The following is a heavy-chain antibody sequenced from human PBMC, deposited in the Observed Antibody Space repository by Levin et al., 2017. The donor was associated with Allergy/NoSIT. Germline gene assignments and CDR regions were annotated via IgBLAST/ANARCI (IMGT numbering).Heavy chain of an antibody. CDR1: GGSIGTTSYY. D-gene: IGHD1-14*01. J-gene: IGHJ5*02. V-gene: IGHV4-39*01. Sequence: KASETLSLTCTVSGGSIGTTSYYWGWIRQPPGKGLEWIGSIYYSGNTYYNPSLKSRVTISVDTSKNQFSLNLSSVTAADTAVYYCARHAGIATGFGPWGQGTLVTVSS. CDR2: IYYSGNT. CDR3: ARHAGIATGFGP.